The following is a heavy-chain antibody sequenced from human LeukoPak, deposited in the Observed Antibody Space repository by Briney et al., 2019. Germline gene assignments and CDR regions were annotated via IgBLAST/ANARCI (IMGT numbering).Heavy chain of an antibody. D-gene: IGHD3-22*01. V-gene: IGHV4-4*02. CDR3: ARNAGYSDLNY. Sequence: SETLSLTCTVSGDSFSSNNYWTWVRQPPGKGLEWIGEIYRSGATNYNPSLRGRVTASLDKSKNQFSLRLNSVTAADTAIYYCARNAGYSDLNYWGQGVLVTVSS. CDR1: GDSFSSNNY. CDR2: IYRSGAT. J-gene: IGHJ4*02.